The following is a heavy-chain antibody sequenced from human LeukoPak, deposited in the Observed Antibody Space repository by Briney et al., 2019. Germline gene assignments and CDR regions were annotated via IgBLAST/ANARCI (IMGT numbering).Heavy chain of an antibody. Sequence: GGSLRLSCAASGFTFRDYWMTWVRQAPGEGLEWVAIIKPDGSEKYYVDSVRGRFTVFRDNAKNSLSLQINSLRPDDTGIYYCARAMLHTAMDLDFWGQGTLVTVSS. V-gene: IGHV3-7*01. J-gene: IGHJ4*02. CDR2: IKPDGSEK. CDR1: GFTFRDYW. CDR3: ARAMLHTAMDLDF. D-gene: IGHD3-16*01.